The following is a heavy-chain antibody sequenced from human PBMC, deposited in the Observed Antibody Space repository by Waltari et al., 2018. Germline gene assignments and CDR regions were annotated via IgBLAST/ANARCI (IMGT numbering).Heavy chain of an antibody. CDR1: GYSISRGYY. J-gene: IGHJ6*02. CDR3: ARGGGLLRGVSGYGYGMDV. Sequence: QVQLQESGPRLVTPSETLSLNCAVSGYSISRGYYWDWIRQPPGKGLEWMGTINHSGLTYYNPSRKSRVTISVDTSKNHFSLEMRSVTAADTAVYYCARGGGLLRGVSGYGYGMDVWGQGTTVTVSS. D-gene: IGHD3-10*01. CDR2: INHSGLT. V-gene: IGHV4-38-2*01.